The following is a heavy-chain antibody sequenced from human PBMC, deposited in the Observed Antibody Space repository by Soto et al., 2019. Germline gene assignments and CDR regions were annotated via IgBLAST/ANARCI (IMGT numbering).Heavy chain of an antibody. CDR1: GFTFSSYW. J-gene: IGHJ3*02. CDR3: ARDDYEWELLGGDAFDI. D-gene: IGHD1-26*01. CDR2: IKQDGSEK. Sequence: GGSLRLSCAASGFTFSSYWMSWVRQAPGKGLEWVSNIKQDGSEKYYVDSVKGRFTISRDNAKNSLYLKMNSLRAEDTVVYYCARDDYEWELLGGDAFDIWGQGTLVTVSS. V-gene: IGHV3-7*01.